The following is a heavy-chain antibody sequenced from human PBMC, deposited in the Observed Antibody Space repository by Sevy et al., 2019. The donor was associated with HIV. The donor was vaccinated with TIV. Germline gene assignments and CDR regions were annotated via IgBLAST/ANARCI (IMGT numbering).Heavy chain of an antibody. Sequence: GGSLRLSCAASGFTFSDVWMSWVHQAPGKGLEWVGRIQSRTDGGTTDYAAPVKGRFTISRDDSKNTLYLQMNSLKTEDTAVYYCSTEALDGDYGDYYYYGLDVWGQGTTVTVSS. J-gene: IGHJ6*02. CDR2: IQSRTDGGTT. V-gene: IGHV3-15*01. D-gene: IGHD4-17*01. CDR3: STEALDGDYGDYYYYGLDV. CDR1: GFTFSDVW.